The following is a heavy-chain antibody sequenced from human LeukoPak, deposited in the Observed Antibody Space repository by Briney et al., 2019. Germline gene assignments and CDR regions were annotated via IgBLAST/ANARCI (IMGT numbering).Heavy chain of an antibody. J-gene: IGHJ4*02. Sequence: SETLSLTCTVSGYSISSGYYWGWIRQPPGKGLEWIGIIYHSGSTYYNPPLKSRVTISLDTSKNQFSLKLSSVTAADTAVYYCARGGSLTVTSNLYNYWGQGTLVTVSS. CDR3: ARGGSLTVTSNLYNY. CDR2: IYHSGST. V-gene: IGHV4-38-2*02. CDR1: GYSISSGYY. D-gene: IGHD4-17*01.